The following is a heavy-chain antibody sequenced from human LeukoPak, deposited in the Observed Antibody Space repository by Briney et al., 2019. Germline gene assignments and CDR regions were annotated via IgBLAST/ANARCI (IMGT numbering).Heavy chain of an antibody. V-gene: IGHV3-7*03. J-gene: IGHJ6*02. CDR2: IKQDGSEK. CDR3: ARDFEYSSSWYYDYYYGMDV. CDR1: GFTFSSYW. D-gene: IGHD6-13*01. Sequence: GGSLRLSGAASGFTFSSYWMSWVRQAPGKGLEWVANIKQDGSEKYYVDSVKGRFTISRDNAKNSLYLQMNSLRAEDTAVYYCARDFEYSSSWYYDYYYGMDVWGQGTTVTVSS.